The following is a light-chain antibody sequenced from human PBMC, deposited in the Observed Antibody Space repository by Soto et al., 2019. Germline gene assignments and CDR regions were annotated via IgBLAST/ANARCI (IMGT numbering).Light chain of an antibody. CDR3: SSYTTSSTYV. Sequence: QSALTQPASVSGSPGQSITISCTGTSSDVGGYKYVSWYQQHPGQAPKLMIYEVRNRPSGVSSRFSGSRSANTASLTISGLQAEDEADYYCSSYTTSSTYVFGTGTKLTVL. V-gene: IGLV2-14*01. CDR2: EVR. CDR1: SSDVGGYKY. J-gene: IGLJ1*01.